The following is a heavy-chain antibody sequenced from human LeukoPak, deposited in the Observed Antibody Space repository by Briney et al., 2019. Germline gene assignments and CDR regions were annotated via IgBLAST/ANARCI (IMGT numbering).Heavy chain of an antibody. CDR1: GYTFTSYD. Sequence: ASVKVSCKASGYTFTSYDINWVRQATGQGLEWMGWMNPNSGNTGYAQEFQGRVTMTRNTSISTAYMELSSLRSEDTAVYYCARGNYDYIWGSITGLCWFDPWGQGTLVTVSS. CDR2: MNPNSGNT. CDR3: ARGNYDYIWGSITGLCWFDP. D-gene: IGHD3-16*01. V-gene: IGHV1-8*01. J-gene: IGHJ5*02.